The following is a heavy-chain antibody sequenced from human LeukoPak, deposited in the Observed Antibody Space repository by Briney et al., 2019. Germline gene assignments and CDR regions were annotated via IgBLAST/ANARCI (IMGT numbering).Heavy chain of an antibody. D-gene: IGHD2-21*01. CDR2: TDPSGGAT. Sequence: GGSLRLSCAASGFIFSSRGMTWVRQAPGKGLEWVSATDPSGGATYYADSVKGRFTISRDNSKNTLYLQMSSLRAEDTAIYYCATDSPVMTTWGQGTLVTVSP. J-gene: IGHJ4*02. CDR3: ATDSPVMTT. V-gene: IGHV3-23*01. CDR1: GFIFSSRG.